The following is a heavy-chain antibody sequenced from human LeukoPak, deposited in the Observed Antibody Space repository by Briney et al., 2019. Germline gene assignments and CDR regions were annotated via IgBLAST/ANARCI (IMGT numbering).Heavy chain of an antibody. CDR2: IYINGST. V-gene: IGHV4-4*07. D-gene: IGHD6-13*01. J-gene: IGHJ5*02. CDR1: GASIRSYY. Sequence: SETLSLTCTVSGASIRSYYWSWIRQPAGKGLEWIGRIYINGSTNYNPSLKSRVTMPVDTSKNQFSLKLSSVTAADTAVYYCARVEAAAEFVPWGQGTLVTVSS. CDR3: ARVEAAAEFVP.